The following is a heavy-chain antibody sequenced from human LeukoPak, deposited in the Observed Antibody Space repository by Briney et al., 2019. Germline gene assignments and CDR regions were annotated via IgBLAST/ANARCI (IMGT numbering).Heavy chain of an antibody. CDR3: ASSGPNWYGSSWVDY. CDR2: IYTSGTT. J-gene: IGHJ4*02. D-gene: IGHD6-13*01. V-gene: IGHV4-61*02. CDR1: GGSVRRGNYY. Sequence: PSQTLSLTCTVSGGSVRRGNYYWTWIRQPAGSGLEWIGRIYTSGTTDYNPSLRTRVTISVDASRNQFSLNLSSVTAADTAVYYCASSGPNWYGSSWVDYWGQGTLVTVSS.